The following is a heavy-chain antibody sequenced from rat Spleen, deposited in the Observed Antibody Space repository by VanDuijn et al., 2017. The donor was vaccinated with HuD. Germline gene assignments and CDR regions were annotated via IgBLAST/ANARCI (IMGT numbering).Heavy chain of an antibody. CDR1: GFTFSDYG. J-gene: IGHJ2*01. CDR3: ARHAGDYGSYFDY. D-gene: IGHD1-3*01. Sequence: EVQLVESGGGLVQPGRSLKLSCAASGFTFSDYGMAWVRQGPTKGLEWVATISYGDRSGHSSTYYRDSVKGRFTISRDNAKSTLYLQMDSLRSEDTATYYCARHAGDYGSYFDYWGQGVMVTVSS. CDR2: ISYGDRSGHSST. V-gene: IGHV5-29*01.